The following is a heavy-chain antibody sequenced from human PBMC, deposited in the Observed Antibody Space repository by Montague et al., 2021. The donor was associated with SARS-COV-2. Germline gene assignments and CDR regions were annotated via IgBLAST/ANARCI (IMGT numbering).Heavy chain of an antibody. CDR3: ARHRRYEVLTYYPDS. Sequence: SETLSLTCSVSGDSFDSDNSYWSWIRQPPGKRLEWIGFISYSGSPLYNSSLKSRVAISVDTSKNQLSFKLSSVTAADTAVYYCARHRRYEVLTYYPDSWGQGTLVTVSS. CDR2: ISYSGSP. CDR1: GDSFDSDNSY. V-gene: IGHV4-39*01. D-gene: IGHD3-9*01. J-gene: IGHJ4*02.